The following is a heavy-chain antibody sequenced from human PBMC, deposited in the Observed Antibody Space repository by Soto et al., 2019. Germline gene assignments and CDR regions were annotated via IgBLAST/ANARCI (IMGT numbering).Heavy chain of an antibody. CDR2: ISPRRGDH. D-gene: IGHD5-12*01. V-gene: IGHV1-2*02. CDR3: AKGGGYGHGP. J-gene: IGHJ5*02. Sequence: QLVQSGAEVTKPGASVKVSCKTSGYNFSAPYIHWVRQPPGQGLEWMGWISPRRGDHNSADKFQDRLTLTTDTATTTAFMHLSSLRVNDSAVYYCAKGGGYGHGPWGQGTPIIVSS. CDR1: GYNFSAPY.